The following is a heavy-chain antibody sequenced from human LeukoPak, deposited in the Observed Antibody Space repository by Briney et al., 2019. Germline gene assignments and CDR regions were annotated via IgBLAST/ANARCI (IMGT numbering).Heavy chain of an antibody. D-gene: IGHD6-13*01. CDR2: ISFDGSKT. CDR1: GFTFSGYG. CDR3: AKDHVDSSSWSQYFDL. V-gene: IGHV3-30*18. Sequence: PGGSLRLSCAGSGFTFSGYGLHWVRQAPGKGLGWVAVISFDGSKTQYADSVKGRFTISRDTFRSTLSLQMHSLRPEDTAVYYCAKDHVDSSSWSQYFDLWGRGTPVTVSS. J-gene: IGHJ2*01.